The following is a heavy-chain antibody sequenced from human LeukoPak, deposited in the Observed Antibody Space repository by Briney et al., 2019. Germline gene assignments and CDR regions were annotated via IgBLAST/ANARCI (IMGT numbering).Heavy chain of an antibody. V-gene: IGHV3-74*01. CDR3: AKGGGYIKYYFDY. J-gene: IGHJ4*02. CDR2: IDTDGSTT. D-gene: IGHD5-24*01. Sequence: GGSLRLSCVASGFTFSNYWMHWVRQAPGKGLVWVSRIDTDGSTTNYAGSVKGRFTISRDNAKNTLYLQMNSLRAEDTAVYYCAKGGGYIKYYFDYWGQGTLVTVSS. CDR1: GFTFSNYW.